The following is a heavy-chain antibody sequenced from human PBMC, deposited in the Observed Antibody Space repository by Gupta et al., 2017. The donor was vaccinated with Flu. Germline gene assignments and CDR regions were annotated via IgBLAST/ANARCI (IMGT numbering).Heavy chain of an antibody. CDR3: VRHFSDRDAFDV. V-gene: IGHV3-21*01. CDR2: ISSSSSYI. J-gene: IGHJ3*01. Sequence: ISSSSSYIYYADSVKGRFTISRDNAKNSLSLQLNSLRVEDTAGYYCVRHFSDRDAFDVWGQGTKVTVFS. D-gene: IGHD3-22*01.